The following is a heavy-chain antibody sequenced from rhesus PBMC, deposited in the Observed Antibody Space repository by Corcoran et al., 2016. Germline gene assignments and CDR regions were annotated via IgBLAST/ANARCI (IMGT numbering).Heavy chain of an antibody. CDR3: ARRRSSDSDFDY. CDR2: IYWDDDK. V-gene: IGHV2-1*01. J-gene: IGHJ4*01. CDR1: GFSLSTSGMG. D-gene: IGHD4-29*01. Sequence: QVTLKESGPALVKSTQTLTLTCTFSGFSLSTSGMGVDWIRQPPGKTLEWLANIYWDDDKRYSASLKSRLTISKDTSKNQVVLTMTNMDPVDTATYYCARRRSSDSDFDYWGQGVLVTVSS.